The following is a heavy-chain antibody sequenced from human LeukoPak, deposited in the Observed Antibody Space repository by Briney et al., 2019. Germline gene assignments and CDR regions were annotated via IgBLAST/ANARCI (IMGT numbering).Heavy chain of an antibody. CDR2: INHSGST. J-gene: IGHJ6*03. CDR1: GGSFSGYY. D-gene: IGHD2-2*01. CDR3: ARVRCSSTSCRKPYYYYYMDV. V-gene: IGHV4-34*01. Sequence: KPSETLSLTCAVYGGSFSGYYWSWIRQPPGKGLEWIGEINHSGSTNYNPSLKSRVTISVDTSKNQFSLQLSSVTAADTAVYYCARVRCSSTSCRKPYYYYYMDVWGKGTTVTVSS.